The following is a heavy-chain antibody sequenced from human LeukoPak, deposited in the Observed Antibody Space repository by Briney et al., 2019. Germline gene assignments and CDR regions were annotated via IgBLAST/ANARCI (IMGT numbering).Heavy chain of an antibody. CDR1: GYTFTSYY. V-gene: IGHV1-46*01. D-gene: IGHD3-10*01. J-gene: IGHJ4*02. CDR2: INPSGGST. CDR3: ARGSMVRGVPLSDY. Sequence: ASVKVSCKSSGYTFTSYYMYWVRQAPGQGLEWMGIINPSGGSTSYAQKFQGRVTMTRDTSISTAYMELSRLRSDDTAVYYCARGSMVRGVPLSDYWGQGTLVTVSS.